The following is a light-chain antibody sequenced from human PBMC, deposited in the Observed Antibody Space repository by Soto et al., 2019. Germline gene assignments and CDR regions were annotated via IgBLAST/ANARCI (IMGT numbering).Light chain of an antibody. V-gene: IGKV1-5*03. CDR1: QSISSW. CDR3: QHYNSYSEA. J-gene: IGKJ1*01. CDR2: KAS. Sequence: DIQMTQSPSTLSASVVDRVXIXXRASQSISSWLAWYQQKPGKAPKLLIYKASTLKSGVPSRFSGSGSGTEFTLTISSLQPDDFATCYCQHYNSYSEAFGQVTMVDVK.